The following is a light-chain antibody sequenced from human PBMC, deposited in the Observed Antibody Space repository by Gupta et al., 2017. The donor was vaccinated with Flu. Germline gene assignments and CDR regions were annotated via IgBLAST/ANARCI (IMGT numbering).Light chain of an antibody. Sequence: QSALTQPPSASGSPGQPTTISCTGTSSDAGVYKYLSWYQQHPGKAPKLMIFEVSNRRSAVANRFSGSKSGNTTSLTISGRQSEDEAYYYYSSYTNTNTLVVFGGGTKLTVL. CDR1: SSDAGVYKY. CDR2: EVS. V-gene: IGLV2-14*01. J-gene: IGLJ2*01. CDR3: SSYTNTNTLVV.